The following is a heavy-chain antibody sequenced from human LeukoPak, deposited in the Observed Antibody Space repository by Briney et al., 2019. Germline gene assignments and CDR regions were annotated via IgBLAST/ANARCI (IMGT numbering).Heavy chain of an antibody. V-gene: IGHV1-2*02. CDR3: AREACTNGACYTSPVGYNWFDP. Sequence: GASVTVSCTASGYTFTGYYMHWVRQAPGQGLEWMGWINPNSGGTNYAQRFQGRVTMTRDRSSSTAYMELSRLRADDTAVYDCAREACTNGACYTSPVGYNWFDPWGQGTLVTVSS. CDR1: GYTFTGYY. CDR2: INPNSGGT. J-gene: IGHJ5*02. D-gene: IGHD2-8*01.